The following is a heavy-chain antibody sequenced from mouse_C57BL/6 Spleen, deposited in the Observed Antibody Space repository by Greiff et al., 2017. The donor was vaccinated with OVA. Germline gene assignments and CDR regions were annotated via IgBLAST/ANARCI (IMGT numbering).Heavy chain of an antibody. CDR2: ISSGGSYT. V-gene: IGHV5-6*02. J-gene: IGHJ2*01. CDR1: GFTFSSYG. Sequence: EVKLMESGGDLVKPGGSLKLSCAASGFTFSSYGMSWVRQTPDKRLEWVATISSGGSYTYYPDSVKGRFTISRDNAKNTLYLQMSSLKSEYTAMYYCARRGERYCYDYWGQGTTLTVSS. CDR3: ARRGERYCYDY.